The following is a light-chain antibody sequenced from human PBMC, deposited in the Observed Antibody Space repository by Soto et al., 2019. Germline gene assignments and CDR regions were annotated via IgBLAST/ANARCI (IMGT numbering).Light chain of an antibody. CDR1: SSDVGAYNF. CDR3: SSFTRSSTYV. J-gene: IGLJ1*01. Sequence: QSVLTQPASVSGSPGQSITISCTGTSSDVGAYNFVSWYQQYPGKAPKVMIYEVNNRPSGVSNRFSCSKSGNTASLTISGLQAEDEADYYCSSFTRSSTYVFGSGTKLTVL. V-gene: IGLV2-14*01. CDR2: EVN.